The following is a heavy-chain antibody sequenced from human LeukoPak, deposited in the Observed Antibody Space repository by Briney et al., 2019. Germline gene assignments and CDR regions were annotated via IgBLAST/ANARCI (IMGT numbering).Heavy chain of an antibody. CDR3: ARHFTYYYDSSGYPRDIFDI. CDR2: IYCSGST. CDR1: GGSISGYY. D-gene: IGHD3-22*01. Sequence: SETLSLTCGVSGGSISGYYWSWIRQSPGKGLVWIGYIYCSGSTNYNPSLKSRVTISVDMSKNQFSLKLNSVTAADTALYYCARHFTYYYDSSGYPRDIFDIWGQGTMVTVSS. J-gene: IGHJ3*02. V-gene: IGHV4-59*08.